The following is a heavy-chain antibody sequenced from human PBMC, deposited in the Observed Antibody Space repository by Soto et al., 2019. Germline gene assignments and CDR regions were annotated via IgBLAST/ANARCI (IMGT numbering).Heavy chain of an antibody. Sequence: GGSLRLSCAASGVPFISYAMSWVRQTPGKGLEWVSAISGSGGSTYYADSVKGRFTISRDNSKNTLYLQMNSLRAEDTAVYYCAKDPFGGYDRRDDYWGQGTLVTVSS. D-gene: IGHD5-12*01. CDR3: AKDPFGGYDRRDDY. CDR2: ISGSGGST. V-gene: IGHV3-23*01. J-gene: IGHJ4*02. CDR1: GVPFISYA.